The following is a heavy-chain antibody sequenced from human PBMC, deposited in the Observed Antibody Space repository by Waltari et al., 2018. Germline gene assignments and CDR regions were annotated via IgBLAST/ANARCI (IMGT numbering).Heavy chain of an antibody. CDR3: VKDGTGDSCSQGCMDV. V-gene: IGHV3-23*01. J-gene: IGHJ6*02. CDR2: SSDGDDTT. D-gene: IGHD2-21*01. Sequence: EVQVLESGGGLVQPGGSLRLSCAASGFTFSTYAMTWVGQGPGKGREWVSSSSDGDDTTYYSGSVKGRFTISRDNSRNTLVLQMNSVRAEDTALYYCVKDGTGDSCSQGCMDVWGQGTTVTVAS. CDR1: GFTFSTYA.